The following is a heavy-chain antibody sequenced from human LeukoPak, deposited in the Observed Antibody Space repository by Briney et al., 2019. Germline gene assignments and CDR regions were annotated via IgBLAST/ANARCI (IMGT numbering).Heavy chain of an antibody. Sequence: SETLSLTCTVSGGSISSGGYYWSWIRQHPGKDLEWIGYIYYSGSTYYNPSLKSRVTISVDTSKNQFSLKLSSVTAADTAVYYCARGPSSWYYFDYWGQGTLVTVSS. CDR3: ARGPSSWYYFDY. V-gene: IGHV4-30-4*08. CDR2: IYYSGST. D-gene: IGHD6-19*01. J-gene: IGHJ4*02. CDR1: GGSISSGGYY.